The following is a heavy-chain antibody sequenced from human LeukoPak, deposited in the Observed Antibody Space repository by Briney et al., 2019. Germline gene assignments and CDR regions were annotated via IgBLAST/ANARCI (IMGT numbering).Heavy chain of an antibody. D-gene: IGHD2-15*01. CDR2: LYSGGST. V-gene: IGHV3-53*01. CDR1: GFIFSNAW. CDR3: ARDPPRGFGNAFDI. Sequence: GGSLRLSCAASGFIFSNAWMNWVRQAPGKGLEWVSVLYSGGSTKYAESVKGRFTISRDNSENTLYLQMNSLRVEDTAMYFCARDPPRGFGNAFDIWGQGTMVTVSP. J-gene: IGHJ3*02.